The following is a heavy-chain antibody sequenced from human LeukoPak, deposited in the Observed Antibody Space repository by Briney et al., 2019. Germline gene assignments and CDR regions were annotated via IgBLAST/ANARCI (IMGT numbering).Heavy chain of an antibody. V-gene: IGHV4-4*07. D-gene: IGHD3-22*01. CDR2: IYTSGST. CDR3: ARDDLAYDSSGYYYVMGAFDI. J-gene: IGHJ3*02. Sequence: PSETLSLTCTVSGGSISSYYWSWIRQPAGKGLEWIGRIYTSGSTNYNPSLKSRVTISVDKSKNQFSLKLSSVTAADTAVYYCARDDLAYDSSGYYYVMGAFDIWGQGTMVTVSS. CDR1: GGSISSYY.